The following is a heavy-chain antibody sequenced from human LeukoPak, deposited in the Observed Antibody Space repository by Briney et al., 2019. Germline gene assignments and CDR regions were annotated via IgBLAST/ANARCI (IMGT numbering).Heavy chain of an antibody. CDR3: AKSMVRGVIRFPLYYFDY. J-gene: IGHJ4*02. CDR2: ISYDGSNK. Sequence: PGGSLRLSCAASGFTFSSYAMHWVRQAPGKGLEWVTVISYDGSNKYYADSVKGRFTISRDNSKNTLYLQMNSLRAEDTAVYYCAKSMVRGVIRFPLYYFDYWGQGTLVTVSS. D-gene: IGHD3-10*01. V-gene: IGHV3-30-3*01. CDR1: GFTFSSYA.